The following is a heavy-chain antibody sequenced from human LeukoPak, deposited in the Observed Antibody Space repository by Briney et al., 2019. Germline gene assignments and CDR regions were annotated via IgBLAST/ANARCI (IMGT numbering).Heavy chain of an antibody. D-gene: IGHD2-8*01. J-gene: IGHJ5*02. CDR1: GGSISSSGYY. Sequence: SETLSLTCTVSGGSISSSGYYWGWIRQPPGKGLEWIGSIYYSGSTYYNPSLKSRVTISVDTSKKQFSLKLSSVTAADTAVYYCARLRNGFPNWFDPWGQGTLVTVSS. CDR3: ARLRNGFPNWFDP. CDR2: IYYSGST. V-gene: IGHV4-39*07.